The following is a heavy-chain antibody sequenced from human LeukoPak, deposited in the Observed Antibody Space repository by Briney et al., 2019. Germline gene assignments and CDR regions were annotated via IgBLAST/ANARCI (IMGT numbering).Heavy chain of an antibody. CDR3: AREPVGIAVAGTFDY. Sequence: PSETLSLTCTVSGGSISSYYWSWIRQPAGKGLEWIGRIYTSGSTNYNPSLKSRVAMSVDTSKNQFSLKLSSVTAADTAVYYCAREPVGIAVAGTFDYWGQGTLVTVSS. J-gene: IGHJ4*02. D-gene: IGHD6-19*01. CDR2: IYTSGST. CDR1: GGSISSYY. V-gene: IGHV4-4*07.